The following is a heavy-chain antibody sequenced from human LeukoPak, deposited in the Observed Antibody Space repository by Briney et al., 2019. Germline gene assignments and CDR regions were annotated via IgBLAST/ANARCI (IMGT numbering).Heavy chain of an antibody. CDR3: ARRAGGYSHPYDY. Sequence: GASVKVSCKASGYTFTGYYMHWVRQAPGQGLEWMGWINPNSGGTNYAQKFQGRVTMTRDTSISTAYMELCRLRSDDTAVYYCARRAGGYSHPYDYWGQGILVTVSS. D-gene: IGHD4-23*01. CDR1: GYTFTGYY. V-gene: IGHV1-2*02. J-gene: IGHJ4*02. CDR2: INPNSGGT.